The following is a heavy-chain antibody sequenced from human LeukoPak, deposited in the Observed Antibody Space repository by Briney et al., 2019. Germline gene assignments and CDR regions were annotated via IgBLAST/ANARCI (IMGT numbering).Heavy chain of an antibody. V-gene: IGHV1-24*01. Sequence: ASVKASCKVSGYTLTELSMHWVRQAPGKGLEWMGGFDPEDGETIYAQKFQGRVTMTEDTSTDTAYMELSSLRSEDTAVYYCATDLFSSSSTHQHWGQGTLVTVSS. J-gene: IGHJ1*01. D-gene: IGHD6-6*01. CDR3: ATDLFSSSSTHQH. CDR1: GYTLTELS. CDR2: FDPEDGET.